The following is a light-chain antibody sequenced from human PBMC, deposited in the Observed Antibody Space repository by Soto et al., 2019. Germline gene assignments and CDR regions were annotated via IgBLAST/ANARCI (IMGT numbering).Light chain of an antibody. V-gene: IGKV3-15*01. CDR3: QQYNDWLWT. Sequence: EIVMTQSPATLSVSRGARATLSCRANQAISSNLAWYQQKPGQAPRLLIYGASTRATGIPDRFSGSGSGTEFTLTISSLQSEDFAVYYCQQYNDWLWTFGQGTKVDIK. CDR1: QAISSN. J-gene: IGKJ1*01. CDR2: GAS.